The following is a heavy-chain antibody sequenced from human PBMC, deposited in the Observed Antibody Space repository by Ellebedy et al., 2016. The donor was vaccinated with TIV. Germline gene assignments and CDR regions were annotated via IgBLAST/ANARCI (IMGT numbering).Heavy chain of an antibody. CDR1: GDSFSDYS. D-gene: IGHD4/OR15-4a*01. J-gene: IGHJ5*02. V-gene: IGHV4-59*01. CDR2: IYYSGAT. CDR3: AGLGIGTNFHFTYFDP. Sequence: MPSETLSLTCTVSGDSFSDYSWSWIRLPPGKGLEWIGYIYYSGATIFNPSLQSRVTISVDSSKNQISLHLRSVTAADTAVYYCAGLGIGTNFHFTYFDPWGQGTLVTVSS.